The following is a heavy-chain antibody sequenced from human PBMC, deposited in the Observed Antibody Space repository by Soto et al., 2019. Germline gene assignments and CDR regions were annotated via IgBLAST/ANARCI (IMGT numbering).Heavy chain of an antibody. V-gene: IGHV1-69*13. CDR2: IIPIFGTA. J-gene: IGHJ4*02. CDR3: AREGYYYDSSGYYYFDY. CDR1: GGTFSSYS. Sequence: SVKVSCKASGGTFSSYSSSWVRQAPGQGLEWMGGIIPIFGTANYAQKFQGRVTITADESTSTAYMELSSLRSEDTAVYYCAREGYYYDSSGYYYFDYWGQGTLVTVS. D-gene: IGHD3-22*01.